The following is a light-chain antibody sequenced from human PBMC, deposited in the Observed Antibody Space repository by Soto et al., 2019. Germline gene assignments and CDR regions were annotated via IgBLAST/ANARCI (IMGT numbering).Light chain of an antibody. CDR2: DVT. V-gene: IGLV2-14*03. CDR3: SSYTNKDTLL. Sequence: QSALTQPASVSGSPGQSITISCTGTSSDVGGYDHVSWYQQHPGKAPKLIIYDVTVRPSGISPRFSGSKSDNTASLAVSGRQPEDEADYYCSSYTNKDTLLFGGGTKVTVL. J-gene: IGLJ3*02. CDR1: SSDVGGYDH.